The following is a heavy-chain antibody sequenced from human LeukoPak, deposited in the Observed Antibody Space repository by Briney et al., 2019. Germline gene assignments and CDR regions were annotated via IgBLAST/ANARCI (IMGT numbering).Heavy chain of an antibody. CDR3: ARGKIGAAGTFVY. D-gene: IGHD6-13*01. CDR2: TYYTSTWYN. CDR1: GDSVSSNSST. J-gene: IGHJ4*02. Sequence: SQTLSLTCAISGDSVSSNSSTWNWIRQSPSRGLEWLGRTYYTSTWYNDYAVSVKSRISINADTSKNQLSLHLNSVTPEDTAVYFCARGKIGAAGTFVYWGQGTLVTVSS. V-gene: IGHV6-1*01.